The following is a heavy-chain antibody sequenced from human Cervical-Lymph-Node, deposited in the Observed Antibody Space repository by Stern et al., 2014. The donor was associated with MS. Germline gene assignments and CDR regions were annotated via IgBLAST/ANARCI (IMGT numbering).Heavy chain of an antibody. V-gene: IGHV4-59*01. CDR2: IYYSGST. Sequence: QLQLQESGPGLVKPSETLSLTCTVSGGSISSYYWSWIRQPPGKGLEWIGYIYYSGSTNYNPSLKSRVTISVDTSKNQFSLKLSSVTAADTAVYYCAREGDCSSTSCYGHFDYWGQGTLVTVSS. CDR3: AREGDCSSTSCYGHFDY. D-gene: IGHD2-2*01. CDR1: GGSISSYY. J-gene: IGHJ4*02.